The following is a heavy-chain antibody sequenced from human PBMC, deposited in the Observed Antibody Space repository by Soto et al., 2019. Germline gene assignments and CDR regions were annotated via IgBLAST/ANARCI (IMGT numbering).Heavy chain of an antibody. J-gene: IGHJ6*02. Sequence: EVQLVESGGGLVKPVGSLRLSCAASGVSFSNAWMNWVRQAPGKGLEWVGRIKRKIDGEATDYAGPVKGRFTVFRDDSKSALYLQMNSLKGDDTAVYYCTTGSVEGVWGQGTTVTVS. CDR2: IKRKIDGEAT. CDR1: GVSFSNAW. V-gene: IGHV3-15*07. D-gene: IGHD2-15*01. CDR3: TTGSVEGV.